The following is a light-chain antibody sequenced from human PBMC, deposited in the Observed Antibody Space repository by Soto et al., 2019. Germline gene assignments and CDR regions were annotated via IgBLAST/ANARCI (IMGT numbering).Light chain of an antibody. CDR3: SSSTTRSTMV. Sequence: QAASVSGSPGQSITISCTGTRSDVGGYNSVCWHQQHPGKAPKLIIYEVSNRPSGVSSRFSGSKSGNTASLTISGLQAEDEAHYYCSSSTTRSTMVFGGGTQLTVL. CDR1: RSDVGGYNS. V-gene: IGLV2-14*01. CDR2: EVS. J-gene: IGLJ7*01.